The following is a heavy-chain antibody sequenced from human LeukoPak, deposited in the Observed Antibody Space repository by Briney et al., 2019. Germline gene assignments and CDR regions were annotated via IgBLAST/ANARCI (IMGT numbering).Heavy chain of an antibody. CDR3: VRDSGWFHFDY. Sequence: GGSLRLSCAASGFTFSSYWMNRARQAPGKGLEWVASINHNGNVNYYVDSVKGRFSISRDNAKNSLYLQMNSLRVEDTAVYYCVRDSGWFHFDYWGQGILVTVSP. CDR1: GFTFSSYW. CDR2: INHNGNVN. V-gene: IGHV3-7*03. J-gene: IGHJ4*02. D-gene: IGHD6-19*01.